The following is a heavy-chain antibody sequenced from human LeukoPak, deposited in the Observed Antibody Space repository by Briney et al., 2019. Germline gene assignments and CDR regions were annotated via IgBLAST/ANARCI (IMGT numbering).Heavy chain of an antibody. J-gene: IGHJ3*02. Sequence: GGSLRLSCAVSGFTFSGHWMFWVRQAPGKGLEWVSSTNSDGSSRGYTDSVKGRFTVSRDNAKNSLYLQMNSLRAEDTAVYYCARLDASDIWGQGTMVTVSS. CDR2: TNSDGSSR. V-gene: IGHV3-74*01. CDR3: ARLDASDI. CDR1: GFTFSGHW.